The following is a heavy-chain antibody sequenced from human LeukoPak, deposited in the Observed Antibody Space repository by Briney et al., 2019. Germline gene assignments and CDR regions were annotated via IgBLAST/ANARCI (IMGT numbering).Heavy chain of an antibody. CDR3: ARSRSVSNYKGMDV. CDR2: ISSSSDYI. V-gene: IGHV3-21*01. CDR1: GVTFSDCS. J-gene: IGHJ6*02. Sequence: GGSLRLSCPASGVTFSDCSMSWVRQAPGKGLEWVSSISSSSDYIYYADSVKGRFTISRDNARNSLYLQMNSLRAEDTAVYYCARSRSVSNYKGMDVWGQGTTVTVSS. D-gene: IGHD5/OR15-5a*01.